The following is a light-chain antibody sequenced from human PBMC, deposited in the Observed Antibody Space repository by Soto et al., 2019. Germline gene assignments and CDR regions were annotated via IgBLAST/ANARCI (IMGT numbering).Light chain of an antibody. CDR3: QQYYSPQGYT. J-gene: IGKJ2*01. Sequence: DIVMTQSPDSLAVSLGERATMNCKSSQSVLYSANNKNYLAWYQKKPGQPPKLLIYWASTRESGVPDRFSGSGSGTDFTLTISSLQAEDVAVYYCQQYYSPQGYTFGQGTKLEIK. CDR1: QSVLYSANNKNY. CDR2: WAS. V-gene: IGKV4-1*01.